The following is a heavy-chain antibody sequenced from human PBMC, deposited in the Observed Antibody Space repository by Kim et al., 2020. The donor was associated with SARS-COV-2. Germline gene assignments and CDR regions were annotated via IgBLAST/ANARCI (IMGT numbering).Heavy chain of an antibody. D-gene: IGHD1-1*01. J-gene: IGHJ4*02. Sequence: ASVKVSCKASGYTFTGYYMHWVRQAPGQGLEWMGWINPNSGGTNYAQKFQGRVTMTRDTSISTAYMELSRLRSDDTAVYYCARDFVVPTNWNKTNNDYWGQGTLVTVSS. CDR2: INPNSGGT. CDR1: GYTFTGYY. V-gene: IGHV1-2*02. CDR3: ARDFVVPTNWNKTNNDY.